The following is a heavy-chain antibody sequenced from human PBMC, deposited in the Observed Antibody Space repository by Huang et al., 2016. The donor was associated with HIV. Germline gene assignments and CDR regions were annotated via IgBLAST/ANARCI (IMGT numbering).Heavy chain of an antibody. V-gene: IGHV3-30*18. Sequence: QVQLVESGGGVVQPGRSLRLSCAASGFTFSSYGMHWVRQAPGKGLEWVAVISYDGSNKYYVDSVKGRFTISRDNSKNTLYLQMNSLRPEDTAVYYCAQGRPKYYYMDVRGKGTTVTVSS. J-gene: IGHJ6*03. CDR1: GFTFSSYG. CDR2: ISYDGSNK. CDR3: AQGRPKYYYMDV.